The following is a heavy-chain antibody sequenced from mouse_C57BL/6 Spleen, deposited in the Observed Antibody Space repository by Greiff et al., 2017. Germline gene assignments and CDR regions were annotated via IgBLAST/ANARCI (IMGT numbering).Heavy chain of an antibody. CDR1: GLSLSTFGMG. J-gene: IGHJ2*01. CDR3: ARLTTEPYFDY. Sequence: QVTLKESGPGILQPSQTLSLTCSFSGLSLSTFGMGVGWIRQPSGKGLEWLGHIWWADAKSYNPALKSRLTISKDTYKNQLFLKIANVDTADTATYYFARLTTEPYFDYWGQGTTLTVSS. CDR2: IWWADAK. D-gene: IGHD1-1*01. V-gene: IGHV8-8*01.